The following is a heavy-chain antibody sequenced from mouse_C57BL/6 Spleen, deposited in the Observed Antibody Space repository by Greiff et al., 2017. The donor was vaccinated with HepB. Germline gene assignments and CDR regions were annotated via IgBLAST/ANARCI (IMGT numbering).Heavy chain of an antibody. V-gene: IGHV14-2*01. CDR1: GFNIKDYY. CDR3: ARTSTVVDAWFAY. Sequence: EVMLVESGAELVKPGASVKLSCTASGFNIKDYYMHWVKQRTEQGLEWIGRIDPEDGETKYAPKFQGKATITADTSSNTAYLQLSGLTSEDTAVYYWARTSTVVDAWFAYWGQGTLVTVSA. J-gene: IGHJ3*01. D-gene: IGHD1-1*01. CDR2: IDPEDGET.